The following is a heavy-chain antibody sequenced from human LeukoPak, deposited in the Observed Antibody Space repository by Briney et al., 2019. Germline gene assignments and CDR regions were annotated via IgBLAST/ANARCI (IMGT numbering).Heavy chain of an antibody. CDR1: GFTVSNIF. D-gene: IGHD3-10*01. CDR3: ARMPFTRNDYYGLDV. V-gene: IGHV3-66*01. CDR2: IYSGGST. J-gene: IGHJ6*02. Sequence: GGSLRLSCAASGFTVSNIFMNWVRQAPGKGLEWVSIIYSGGSTYYADSVKGRFTISRDNSKNTLDLQVNSLRAEDTAVYYCARMPFTRNDYYGLDVWGQGTTVTVSS.